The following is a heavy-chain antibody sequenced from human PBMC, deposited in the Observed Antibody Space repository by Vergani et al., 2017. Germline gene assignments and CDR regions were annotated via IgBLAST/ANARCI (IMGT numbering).Heavy chain of an antibody. CDR2: IYYSGNT. CDR3: ARAPNPMSNWFDP. V-gene: IGHV4-31*03. Sequence: QVQLQESGPGLVKPSQTLSLTCTVSVGSISSGGYYWSWIRQHPGKGLEWIGYIYYSGNTYYNPSLKSRVTISVDPSKNQFSLKLSSVTAADTAVYYCARAPNPMSNWFDPWGQGTLVTVSS. CDR1: VGSISSGGYY. J-gene: IGHJ5*02. D-gene: IGHD3-22*01.